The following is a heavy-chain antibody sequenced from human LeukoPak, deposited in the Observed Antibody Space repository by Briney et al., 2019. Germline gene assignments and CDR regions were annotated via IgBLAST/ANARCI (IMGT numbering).Heavy chain of an antibody. Sequence: HTLSLACAVSGGSIGSGGYSWGWIRQPPGKGLQWFGYMYYIGITYYNPSLKSRVTISVDTSKNQFSLKLSSVTAADTAMYYCASRPIAAAGNRFTLNYYYYGMDVWGQGTTVTVSS. CDR2: MYYIGIT. D-gene: IGHD6-13*01. CDR3: ASRPIAAAGNRFTLNYYYYGMDV. V-gene: IGHV4-30-2*01. CDR1: GGSIGSGGYS. J-gene: IGHJ6*02.